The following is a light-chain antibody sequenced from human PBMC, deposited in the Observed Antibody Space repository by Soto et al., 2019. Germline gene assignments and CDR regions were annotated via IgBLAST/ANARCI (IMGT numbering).Light chain of an antibody. CDR2: AAS. Sequence: DIQMTQSPSSLSASVGDRVTITCRASQSITRFLNWYQHKPGTAPKLLIYAASSLQSGVPSRFSGSGSGTDFTLTISSLQPEDFETYYCQQTSSTPFTFGPGSKVDIK. CDR3: QQTSSTPFT. V-gene: IGKV1-39*01. CDR1: QSITRF. J-gene: IGKJ3*01.